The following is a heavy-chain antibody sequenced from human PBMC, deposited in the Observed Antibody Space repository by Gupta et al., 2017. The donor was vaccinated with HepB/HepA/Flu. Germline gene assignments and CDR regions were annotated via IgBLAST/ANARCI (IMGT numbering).Heavy chain of an antibody. Sequence: QVQLQESGPGLVTPSGTLSLTCAVSGGSISSSNWWRWVRQPTGKGLEWIGEIYHSGSTNYNPSLKSRVTISVDKSKNQFSLKLSSVTAADTAVYYCARVGGFYGSGSYIASGHFDYWGQGTLVTVSS. V-gene: IGHV4-4*02. J-gene: IGHJ4*02. CDR3: ARVGGFYGSGSYIASGHFDY. CDR1: GGSISSSNW. CDR2: IYHSGST. D-gene: IGHD3-10*01.